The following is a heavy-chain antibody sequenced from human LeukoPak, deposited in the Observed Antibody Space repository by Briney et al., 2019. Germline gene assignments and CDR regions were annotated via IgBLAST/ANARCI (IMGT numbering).Heavy chain of an antibody. Sequence: GGSLRLSCAVSGITLSNYAMTWVRQAPGKGLEWVAGISGSGGGTNYADSVKGRFTISRDNYKNTLYLQMSSLGAEDTAVYFCAKRGVVIRLILVGFHKEAYYFDSWGQGALVTVSS. V-gene: IGHV3-23*01. D-gene: IGHD3-10*01. CDR2: ISGSGGGT. CDR3: AKRGVVIRLILVGFHKEAYYFDS. CDR1: GITLSNYA. J-gene: IGHJ4*02.